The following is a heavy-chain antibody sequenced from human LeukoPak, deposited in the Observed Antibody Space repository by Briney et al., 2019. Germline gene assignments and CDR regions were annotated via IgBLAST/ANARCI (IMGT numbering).Heavy chain of an antibody. V-gene: IGHV4-59*01. CDR2: ISYSGST. D-gene: IGHD4-11*01. CDR1: GGSISSYY. Sequence: SETLSLTCTVSGGSISSYYWSWIRQPPGKGLEWIGYISYSGSTNYNPSLKSRVTMSVDTSKNQFSLKLSSVTAADTAVYHCARSGSARYINYGVDWFDPWGQGTVVTVSS. J-gene: IGHJ5*02. CDR3: ARSGSARYINYGVDWFDP.